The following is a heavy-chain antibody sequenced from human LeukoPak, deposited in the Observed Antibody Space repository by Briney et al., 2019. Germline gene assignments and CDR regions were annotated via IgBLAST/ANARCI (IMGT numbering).Heavy chain of an antibody. Sequence: PGRSLRLSCAASGFTFDDYAMHWVRQAPGKGLEWVSGISWNSGSIGYADSVKGRFTISRDNAKNSLYLQMNSLRAEDTAVYYCAKTPSRKGGVLLWFGEFDPTENWFDPWGQGTLVTVSS. J-gene: IGHJ5*02. V-gene: IGHV3-9*01. CDR1: GFTFDDYA. CDR3: AKTPSRKGGVLLWFGEFDPTENWFDP. CDR2: ISWNSGSI. D-gene: IGHD3-10*01.